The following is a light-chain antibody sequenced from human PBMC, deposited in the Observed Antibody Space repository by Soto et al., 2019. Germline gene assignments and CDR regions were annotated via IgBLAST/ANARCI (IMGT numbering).Light chain of an antibody. J-gene: IGKJ4*01. CDR3: QQYESFFPLT. Sequence: DIQMTQSPSTLSASVGDRVTITCRARQNINSWLAWYQQKPGKAPKLLIYKASNLESGVPSRFSGSGSGTDFTLTISSLQPDDFATYHCQQYESFFPLTFGGGTKVDIK. CDR1: QNINSW. V-gene: IGKV1-5*03. CDR2: KAS.